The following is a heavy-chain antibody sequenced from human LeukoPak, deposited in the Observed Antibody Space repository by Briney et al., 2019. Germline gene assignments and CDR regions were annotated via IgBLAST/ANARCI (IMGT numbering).Heavy chain of an antibody. CDR1: GFTFSSYG. V-gene: IGHV3-30*18. Sequence: GRSLRLSCAASGFTFSSYGMHWVRQAPGKGLEWVAVISYDGSNKYYADSVKGRFTISRDNSKNTLYLQMNSLRAEDTAVYYCAKRTVYGGNAFDYWGQGTLVTVSS. J-gene: IGHJ4*02. CDR3: AKRTVYGGNAFDY. CDR2: ISYDGSNK. D-gene: IGHD4-23*01.